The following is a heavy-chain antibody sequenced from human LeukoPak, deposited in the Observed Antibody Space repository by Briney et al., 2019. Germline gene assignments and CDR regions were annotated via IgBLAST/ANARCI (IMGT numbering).Heavy chain of an antibody. Sequence: PGGSLRLSCAASGFTFSSYAMHWVRQAPGKGLEWVAVISYDGSNKYYADSMKGRFTISRDNSKNTLYLQMNSLRAEDTALYHCARENGIVGATTYYYYGMDVWGQGTTVTVSS. CDR2: ISYDGSNK. J-gene: IGHJ6*02. V-gene: IGHV3-30-3*01. CDR3: ARENGIVGATTYYYYGMDV. CDR1: GFTFSSYA. D-gene: IGHD1-26*01.